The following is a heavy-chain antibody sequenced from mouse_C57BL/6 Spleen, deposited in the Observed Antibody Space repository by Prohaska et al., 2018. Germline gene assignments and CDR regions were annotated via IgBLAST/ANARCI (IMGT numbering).Heavy chain of an antibody. Sequence: EVKLEESGGGLVQPGGSMKLSCVASGLTCSNYWMNWVRKSPAKGLVCVAQIRVKSDNYETHYAESVKGRFTISRDDSKSSVYLQMNNLRAEDTGIYYCTGPGSSLGDWCQGTTLTVSS. CDR3: TGPGSSLGD. J-gene: IGHJ2*01. CDR2: IRVKSDNYET. D-gene: IGHD1-1*01. CDR1: GLTCSNYW. V-gene: IGHV6-3*01.